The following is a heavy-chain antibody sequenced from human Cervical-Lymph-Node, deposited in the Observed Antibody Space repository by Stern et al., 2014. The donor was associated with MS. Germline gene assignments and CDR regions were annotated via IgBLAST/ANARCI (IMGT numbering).Heavy chain of an antibody. J-gene: IGHJ6*02. CDR3: ARVLWFGELPPYYYGMDV. Sequence: QDQLVQSGAEVKKPGASVKVSCKASGYTFTSYGISWVRQAPGQGLEWMGWISAYNGNTNYAQKLQGRVTMTTDTSTSTAYMELRSLRSDDTAVYYCARVLWFGELPPYYYGMDVWGQGTTVTVSS. V-gene: IGHV1-18*01. CDR1: GYTFTSYG. CDR2: ISAYNGNT. D-gene: IGHD3-10*01.